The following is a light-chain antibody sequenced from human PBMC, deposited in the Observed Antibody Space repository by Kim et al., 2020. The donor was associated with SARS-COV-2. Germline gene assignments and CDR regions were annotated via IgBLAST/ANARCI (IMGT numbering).Light chain of an antibody. CDR3: AIWYSNTWV. J-gene: IGLJ3*02. CDR2: YKSDSNK. Sequence: FPCTLRSVIHVDIYNIFWYQQKPGSLPRYLLRYKSDSNKEQGSGVPSRFSGSKDASTNAGLLLISGLQSEDEADYYCAIWYSNTWVFGGGTQLTVL. CDR1: SVIHVDIYN. V-gene: IGLV5-39*01.